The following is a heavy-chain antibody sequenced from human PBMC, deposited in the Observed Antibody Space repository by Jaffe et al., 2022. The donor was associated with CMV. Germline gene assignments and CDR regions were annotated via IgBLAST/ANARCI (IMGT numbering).Heavy chain of an antibody. V-gene: IGHV1-69*09. Sequence: QVQLVQSGAEVKKPGSSVKVSCKASRGTFSTFAISWVRQAPGQGLEWMGRIIPFLGVADYAQKFQGRVTVNADKSTTTAYMELSSLRSEDTAVYYCAREGYDSSGYQSFPLDSWGQGTLVTVSS. CDR2: IIPFLGVA. D-gene: IGHD3-22*01. J-gene: IGHJ4*02. CDR3: AREGYDSSGYQSFPLDS. CDR1: RGTFSTFA.